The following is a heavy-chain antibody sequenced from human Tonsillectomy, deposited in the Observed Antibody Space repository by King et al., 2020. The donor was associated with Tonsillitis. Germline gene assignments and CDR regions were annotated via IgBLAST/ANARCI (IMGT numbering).Heavy chain of an antibody. V-gene: IGHV5-51*01. J-gene: IGHJ2*01. CDR2: IYPDDSDT. D-gene: IGHD2-2*02. Sequence: VQLVESGAEVKKPGESLTISCKGSGYSFPNYWIAWVRQMPGKGLEWMGLIYPDDSDTKYSPSFRGQVTISADKSISTAYLQWHSLKASDTAMYYCARLLGYCDSTSCNNSWYFDLWGRGTLVTVSS. CDR3: ARLLGYCDSTSCNNSWYFDL. CDR1: GYSFPNYW.